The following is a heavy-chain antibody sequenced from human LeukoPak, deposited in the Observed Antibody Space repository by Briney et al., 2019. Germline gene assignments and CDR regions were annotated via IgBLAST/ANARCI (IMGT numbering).Heavy chain of an antibody. CDR3: ARAEKWEPLD. J-gene: IGHJ4*02. Sequence: RSGGSLRLSCAASGFTFSSYAMHRVRQAPGKGLEWVAVISYDGSNKYYADSVKGRFTISRDNSKNTLYLQMNSLRAEDTAVYYCARAEKWEPLDWGQGTLVTVSS. D-gene: IGHD1-26*01. CDR1: GFTFSSYA. CDR2: ISYDGSNK. V-gene: IGHV3-30-3*01.